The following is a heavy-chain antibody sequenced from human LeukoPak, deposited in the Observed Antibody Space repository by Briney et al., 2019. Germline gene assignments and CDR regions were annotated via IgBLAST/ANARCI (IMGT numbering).Heavy chain of an antibody. CDR1: GYSINSFYY. CDR3: ARQLGGSYGEYYFDY. J-gene: IGHJ4*02. V-gene: IGHV4-38-2*01. Sequence: SETLSLTCAVSGYSINSFYYWGWIRQPPGKGLEWIASISHRGSTYYNLSLKSRVTISVDTVKNQLSLEVNSVTAADTAVYYCARQLGGSYGEYYFDYWGQGTLVTVSS. CDR2: ISHRGST. D-gene: IGHD1-26*01.